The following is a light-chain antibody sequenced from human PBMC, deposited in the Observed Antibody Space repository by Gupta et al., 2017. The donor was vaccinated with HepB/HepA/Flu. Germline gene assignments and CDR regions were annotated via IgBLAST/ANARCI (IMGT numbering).Light chain of an antibody. CDR3: QQRRSYGT. CDR2: DAS. V-gene: IGKV3-11*01. J-gene: IGKJ1*01. CDR1: QSVNSY. Sequence: VLPQSPATLSLSPGARATLSCRASQSVNSYLAWYQQKPGQAPRLLIYDASNRATGIPARFSGSGSGTYFTLTISSLEPEESAVSDCQQRRSYGTFGQGTKVEIK.